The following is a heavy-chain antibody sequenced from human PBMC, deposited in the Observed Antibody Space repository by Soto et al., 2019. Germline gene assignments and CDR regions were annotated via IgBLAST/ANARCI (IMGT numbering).Heavy chain of an antibody. Sequence: PVGSLRLSCAASGFTFSTYGMHWVRQAPGKGLEWVALISSDGSSKFYADSVKGRFTISRDNSKNTLYLQMNSLRVEDTAVYYCAKVGYCSGGSCYSDDAFDIWGQGTMVTVSS. CDR2: ISSDGSSK. CDR3: AKVGYCSGGSCYSDDAFDI. CDR1: GFTFSTYG. V-gene: IGHV3-30*18. J-gene: IGHJ3*02. D-gene: IGHD2-15*01.